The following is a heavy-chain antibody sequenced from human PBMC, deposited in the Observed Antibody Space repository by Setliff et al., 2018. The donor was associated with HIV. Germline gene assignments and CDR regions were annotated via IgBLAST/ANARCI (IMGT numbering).Heavy chain of an antibody. D-gene: IGHD3-22*01. CDR2: ISGTT. CDR1: GFTFSSAW. Sequence: GGSLRLSCAASGFTFSSAWMIWVRQAPGKGLDWVGLISGTTDYAAPVKGRFTISRDNAKNSLYLQMNSLRPEDTAVYYCAREKYDSSPTLDYWGQGTLVTVSS. J-gene: IGHJ4*02. V-gene: IGHV3-15*01. CDR3: AREKYDSSPTLDY.